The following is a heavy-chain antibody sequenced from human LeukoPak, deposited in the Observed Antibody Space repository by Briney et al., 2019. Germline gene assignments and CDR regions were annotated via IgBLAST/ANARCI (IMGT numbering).Heavy chain of an antibody. CDR3: ARDLGYDSSGFYHYFDN. CDR2: ISGSSGHI. J-gene: IGHJ4*02. V-gene: IGHV3-21*01. CDR1: GFTFSSYN. Sequence: GSLRLSCAASGFTFSSYNMNWVRQAPGKGLEWVSTISGSSGHIYYADSVKGRITISRDNAKNSLYLQMNSLRAEDTAVYYCARDLGYDSSGFYHYFDNWGQGTLVTVSS. D-gene: IGHD3-22*01.